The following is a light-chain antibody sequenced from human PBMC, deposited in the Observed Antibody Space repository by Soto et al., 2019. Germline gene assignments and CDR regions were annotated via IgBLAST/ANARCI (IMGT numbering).Light chain of an antibody. Sequence: EIVMTQSPATLSVSPGERATLSCRASQSISSNLAWYQQKPGQAPSLLLYGASTRATGIPARFSGSGSGTDFTLTISSLQSEDFAVYFCQQYNNWPPVTFGPGTKVDI. CDR1: QSISSN. CDR3: QQYNNWPPVT. J-gene: IGKJ3*01. V-gene: IGKV3-15*01. CDR2: GAS.